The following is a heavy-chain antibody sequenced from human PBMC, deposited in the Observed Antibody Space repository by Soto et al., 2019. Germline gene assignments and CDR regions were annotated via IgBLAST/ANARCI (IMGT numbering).Heavy chain of an antibody. J-gene: IGHJ6*02. D-gene: IGHD2-2*01. CDR1: GFTFSSYA. V-gene: IGHV3-23*01. CDR3: AKDWDVVVPGLPYGMDV. CDR2: ISGSGDST. Sequence: GGSLRLSCAASGFTFSSYAMSWVRQAPGKGLEWVSAISGSGDSTYYADSVKGRFTISRDNSKNTLYLQMNSLRAEDTAVYYCAKDWDVVVPGLPYGMDVWGQGTTVTVSS.